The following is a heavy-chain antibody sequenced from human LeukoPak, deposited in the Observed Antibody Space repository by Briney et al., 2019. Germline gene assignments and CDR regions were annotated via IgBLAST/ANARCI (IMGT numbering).Heavy chain of an antibody. Sequence: GGSLRLSCAASGLTFSSYAMSWVRQAPGKGLEWVSAISGSGGSTYYADSVKGRFTISRDNSKNTLYLQMNSLRAEDTAVYYCAKGYYYYYGMDVWGQGTTVTVSS. V-gene: IGHV3-23*01. CDR1: GLTFSSYA. CDR2: ISGSGGST. J-gene: IGHJ6*02. CDR3: AKGYYYYYGMDV.